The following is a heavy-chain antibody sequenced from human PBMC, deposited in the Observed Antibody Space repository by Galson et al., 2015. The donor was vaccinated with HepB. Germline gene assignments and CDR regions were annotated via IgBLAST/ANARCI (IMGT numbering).Heavy chain of an antibody. CDR2: ISDRGGST. CDR3: AKDQRSSRASRYDWFDP. CDR1: GFTFSSNA. J-gene: IGHJ5*02. V-gene: IGHV3-23*01. Sequence: SLRLSCAASGFTFSSNAMTWVRQAPGKGLEWVSSISDRGGSTYYADTVTGRFTISRDNFKNTLYLQMNSLRVEDTAVYYCAKDQRSSRASRYDWFDPWGQGTLVTVSS. D-gene: IGHD6-25*01.